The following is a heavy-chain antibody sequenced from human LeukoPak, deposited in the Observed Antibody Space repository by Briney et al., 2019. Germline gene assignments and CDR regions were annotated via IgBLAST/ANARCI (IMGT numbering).Heavy chain of an antibody. D-gene: IGHD3-3*01. J-gene: IGHJ3*02. CDR1: GGSISSGGYY. Sequence: KPSETLSLTCTVSGGSISSGGYYWSWIRQHPGKGLEWIGYIYYSGSTYYNPSLKSRVTISVDTSKNQFSLKLSSVTAADTAVYYCARHSTSYYDFWSGYYDAFDIWGQGTMVTVSS. CDR3: ARHSTSYYDFWSGYYDAFDI. V-gene: IGHV4-31*03. CDR2: IYYSGST.